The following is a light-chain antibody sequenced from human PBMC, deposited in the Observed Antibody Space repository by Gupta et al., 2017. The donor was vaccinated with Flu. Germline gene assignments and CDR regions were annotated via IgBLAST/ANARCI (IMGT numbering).Light chain of an antibody. CDR1: QRIRTY. CDR2: AAS. V-gene: IGKV1-39*01. J-gene: IGKJ3*01. CDR3: HQNNNNPPFT. Sequence: SSLYASVGDRVTTTCRASQRIRTYLLWLKQKPTKDPKLLIYAASSWQKGVSSRFGGGGVGKNLSLTSSRRQQEDFAAYYYHQNNNNPPFTFGHGTKVEI.